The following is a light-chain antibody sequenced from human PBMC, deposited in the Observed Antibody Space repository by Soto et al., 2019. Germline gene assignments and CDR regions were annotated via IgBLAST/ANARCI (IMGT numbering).Light chain of an antibody. CDR3: HQRYNWPRVT. CDR2: AAS. J-gene: IGKJ5*01. Sequence: EIVMTQSPATLSVSPGNKFSLSCRANQTISNTLAWYQQKPCHAPRLLIYAASTRATGVSASFSGSGSGTEFTLTITSLEPEDFAVYFCHQRYNWPRVTFGQGTRLEIK. CDR1: QTISNT. V-gene: IGKV3-15*01.